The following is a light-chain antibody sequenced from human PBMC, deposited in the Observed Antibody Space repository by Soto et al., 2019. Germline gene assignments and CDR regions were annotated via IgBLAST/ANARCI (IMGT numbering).Light chain of an antibody. CDR3: CSYAGSYIFYV. CDR2: DVN. V-gene: IGLV2-11*01. CDR1: SSDVGGYNY. J-gene: IGLJ1*01. Sequence: QSALSHPLSVSWSPGHSVTISCTGTSSDVGGYNYVSWYQQHPGKAPKLMIYDVNKRPSGVPDRFSGSKSGNTASLTISGLQADDEVDYYCCSYAGSYIFYVFGTGTKVTLL.